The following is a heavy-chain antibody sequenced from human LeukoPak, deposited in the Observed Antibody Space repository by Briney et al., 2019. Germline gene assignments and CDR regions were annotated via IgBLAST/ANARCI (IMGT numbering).Heavy chain of an antibody. V-gene: IGHV3-23*01. Sequence: GGSLRLSCGASGFTFSSHAMTWVRQAPGKGLEWVSAISISGDTTYYADAVKGRFTISRDNSKNTLYLQMNSLRAEDTAVYYCAKGGDGYNYYFDYWGQETLVTVSS. CDR2: ISISGDTT. J-gene: IGHJ4*02. D-gene: IGHD5-24*01. CDR1: GFTFSSHA. CDR3: AKGGDGYNYYFDY.